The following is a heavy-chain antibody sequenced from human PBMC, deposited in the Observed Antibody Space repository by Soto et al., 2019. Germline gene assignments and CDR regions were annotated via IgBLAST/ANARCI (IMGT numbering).Heavy chain of an antibody. Sequence: QVQLVQSGAEVKKPGSSVKVSCKASGGTFSSYAISWVRQAPGQGLEWMGGIIPIFGTANYAQKFQGRVTITADESTSTAYMELSSLRSEDTAVYYCATGGRIAARLGSDVFDIWGQGTMVTVSS. J-gene: IGHJ3*02. D-gene: IGHD6-6*01. V-gene: IGHV1-69*12. CDR1: GGTFSSYA. CDR2: IIPIFGTA. CDR3: ATGGRIAARLGSDVFDI.